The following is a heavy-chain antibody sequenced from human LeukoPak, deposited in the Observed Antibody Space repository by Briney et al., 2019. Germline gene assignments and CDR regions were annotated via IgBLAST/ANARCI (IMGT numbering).Heavy chain of an antibody. CDR3: AKSGLNRFDY. CDR2: FSGSGGST. Sequence: GGSLRLSCAGSGFTFSDYYMNWVRQAPGKGLEWVSTFSGSGGSTHYADSVKGRFTISRDNSKNTLYLQMNGLRAEDTAVYYCAKSGLNRFDYWGQGTLVTVSS. CDR1: GFTFSDYY. V-gene: IGHV3-23*01. D-gene: IGHD2-15*01. J-gene: IGHJ4*02.